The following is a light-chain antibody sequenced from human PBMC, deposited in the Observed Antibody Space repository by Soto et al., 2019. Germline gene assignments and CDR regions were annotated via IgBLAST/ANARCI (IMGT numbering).Light chain of an antibody. CDR3: QQYDDLPYT. CDR1: QDIKNF. V-gene: IGKV1-33*01. CDR2: DGS. Sequence: DIQLTQSPSSLSASVGDRVTITCQASQDIKNFLNWYQQKPGKAPKLLIYDGSSVETGFPARFSGSGSWTDLTCAISSLQAEDIATYYGQQYDDLPYTCGQGTKLEI. J-gene: IGKJ2*01.